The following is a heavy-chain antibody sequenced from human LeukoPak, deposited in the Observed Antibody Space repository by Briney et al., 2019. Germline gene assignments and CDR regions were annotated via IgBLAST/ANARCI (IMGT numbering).Heavy chain of an antibody. CDR2: IYYSGNT. CDR3: SMTGYSSGWLSSWFDP. V-gene: IGHV4-39*01. Sequence: SETLSLTCTVSGVSISSSNSYWGWIRQPPGKGLEWIGSIYYSGNTYYNASLKSQVSISIDTSKNQFSLQLNSVTPEDTAVYYCSMTGYSSGWLSSWFDPWGQGTLVTVSS. J-gene: IGHJ5*02. CDR1: GVSISSSNSY. D-gene: IGHD6-19*01.